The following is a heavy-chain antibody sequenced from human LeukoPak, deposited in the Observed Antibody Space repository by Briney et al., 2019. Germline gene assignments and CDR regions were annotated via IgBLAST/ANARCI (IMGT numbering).Heavy chain of an antibody. CDR2: IYYSEST. D-gene: IGHD2-15*01. Sequence: SETQSLLCTLWVDSMSRYDEMWPRHPTGEAGEGIGYIYYSESTNYHPSLKSRVTISVDTPKNQFSLKLSSVTAADTAVYYCARHISGGSWFFDYWGQGTLVTVSS. CDR1: VDSMSRYD. J-gene: IGHJ4*02. CDR3: ARHISGGSWFFDY. V-gene: IGHV4-59*13.